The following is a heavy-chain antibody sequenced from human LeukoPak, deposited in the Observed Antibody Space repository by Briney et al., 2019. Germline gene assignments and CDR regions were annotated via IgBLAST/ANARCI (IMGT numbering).Heavy chain of an antibody. J-gene: IGHJ5*01. Sequence: ASVTVSFKASGYTFTSYDIDWVRQATGQGLEWMGWMNPNSGNTGYAQKFQGRVTITRNTSISTAYMELSSLRSEDTAVYYCARANQNWNDFRVPRGWYDSGHEGTVVAVSA. CDR3: ARANQNWNDFRVPRGWYDS. D-gene: IGHD1-1*01. CDR2: MNPNSGNT. CDR1: GYTFTSYD. V-gene: IGHV1-8*03.